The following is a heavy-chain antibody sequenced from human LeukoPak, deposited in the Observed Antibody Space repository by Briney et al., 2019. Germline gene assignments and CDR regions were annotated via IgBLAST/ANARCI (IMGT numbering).Heavy chain of an antibody. J-gene: IGHJ3*02. V-gene: IGHV1-69*05. CDR3: ARVLPANDYVWGSYGAFDI. Sequence: SSVKVSCKASGGTFSRYSIRWVRQAPGQGLEWMGRIIHIFGTANYAQKFQGRVTITTEESKETAFMELSSLTPDGPALYYCARVLPANDYVWGSYGAFDIWGQGTMVTVSS. D-gene: IGHD3-16*01. CDR1: GGTFSRYS. CDR2: IIHIFGTA.